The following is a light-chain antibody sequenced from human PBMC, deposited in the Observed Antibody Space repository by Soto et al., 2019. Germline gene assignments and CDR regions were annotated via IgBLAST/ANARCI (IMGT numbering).Light chain of an antibody. V-gene: IGLV1-44*01. Sequence: QAVVTQPPSASGTPGQRVTISCFGISSNIGSNTVNWYQQVPGTAPKLLIYNNNQRPSGVPDRFSGSKSGTSASLAISGLQSEDEADYYCAAWDDSPNGWVFGGGTKLTVL. CDR3: AAWDDSPNGWV. CDR1: SSNIGSNT. CDR2: NNN. J-gene: IGLJ3*02.